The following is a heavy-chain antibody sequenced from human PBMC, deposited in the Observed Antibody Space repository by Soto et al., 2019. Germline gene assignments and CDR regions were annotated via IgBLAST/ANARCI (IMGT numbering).Heavy chain of an antibody. CDR3: ARDGIRYCSGGSCYFDY. V-gene: IGHV1-18*01. CDR2: ISAYNGNT. Sequence: ASVKVSCKASFYTFTSYGISCVRQAPGQGLEWMGWISAYNGNTNYAQKLQGRVTMTTDTSTSTAYMELRSLRSDDTAVYYCARDGIRYCSGGSCYFDYWGQGTLVTVSS. CDR1: FYTFTSYG. D-gene: IGHD2-15*01. J-gene: IGHJ4*02.